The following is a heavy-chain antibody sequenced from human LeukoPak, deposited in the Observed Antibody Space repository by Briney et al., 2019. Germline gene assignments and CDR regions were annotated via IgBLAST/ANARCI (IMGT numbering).Heavy chain of an antibody. CDR2: ISSSSSTI. D-gene: IGHD3-22*01. J-gene: IGHJ4*02. CDR3: ARGLDSSGYRYYFDY. V-gene: IGHV3-48*01. Sequence: GGSLRLSCAASGFTFSSYSMNWVRQAPGKGLEWVSYISSSSSTIYYADSVKGRFTISRDNSKNTLYLQMNSLRAEDTAVYYCARGLDSSGYRYYFDYWGQGTLVTVSS. CDR1: GFTFSSYS.